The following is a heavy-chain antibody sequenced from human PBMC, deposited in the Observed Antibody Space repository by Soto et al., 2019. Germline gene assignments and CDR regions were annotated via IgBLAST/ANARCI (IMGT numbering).Heavy chain of an antibody. J-gene: IGHJ4*02. CDR1: GDTCSFYT. Sequence: QVQLVQSGAELKKPGSSVKVSCKASGDTCSFYTINWVRQAPGLGLDSMGRVNPILSMSNYAQKFQGRVTMTADKSTSTAYMELRSLRSEDTAFYYCATSYGSGYRAFDYWGQGALVTVSS. CDR3: ATSYGSGYRAFDY. D-gene: IGHD3-10*01. V-gene: IGHV1-69*02. CDR2: VNPILSMS.